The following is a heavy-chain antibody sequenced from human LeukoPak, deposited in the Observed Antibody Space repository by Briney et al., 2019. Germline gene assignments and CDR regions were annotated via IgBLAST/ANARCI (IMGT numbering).Heavy chain of an antibody. Sequence: KPSETLSLTCTVSGGSISSSSYYWGWIRQPPGKGLEWIGSIYYTRSTYYNPSLKSRVTISVDTSKNQFSLKLTSVTAADTAVYYCASARWDYWGQGTLVTVSS. CDR2: IYYTRST. CDR3: ASARWDY. CDR1: GGSISSSSYY. D-gene: IGHD5-24*01. J-gene: IGHJ4*02. V-gene: IGHV4-39*01.